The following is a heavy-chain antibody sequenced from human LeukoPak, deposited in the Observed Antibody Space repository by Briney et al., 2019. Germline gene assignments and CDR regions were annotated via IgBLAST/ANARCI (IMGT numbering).Heavy chain of an antibody. CDR1: GYTFTGYY. J-gene: IGHJ5*02. D-gene: IGHD3-10*01. Sequence: ASVKVSCKASGYTFTGYYMHWVRQAPGQGLEWMGWINPNSGGTNYAQKFQGRVTMTRDTSISTAYMELSRLRSDDTAVYYCARGPITMVRGVIFNWFDPWGQGTLVTVSS. CDR3: ARGPITMVRGVIFNWFDP. CDR2: INPNSGGT. V-gene: IGHV1-2*02.